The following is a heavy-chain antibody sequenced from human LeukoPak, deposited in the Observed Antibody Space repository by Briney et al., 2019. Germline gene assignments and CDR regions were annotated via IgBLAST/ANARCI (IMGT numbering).Heavy chain of an antibody. Sequence: ASVKVSCKASGYTFTSYDINWVRQATGQGLEGMGWMNPNSGNTGYAQKFQGRGTMTRNTSISTAYMELSSLRSGDTAVYYCARGGGGSYYYYGMDVWGQGTTVIVSS. J-gene: IGHJ6*02. CDR2: MNPNSGNT. D-gene: IGHD1-26*01. CDR3: ARGGGGSYYYYGMDV. V-gene: IGHV1-8*01. CDR1: GYTFTSYD.